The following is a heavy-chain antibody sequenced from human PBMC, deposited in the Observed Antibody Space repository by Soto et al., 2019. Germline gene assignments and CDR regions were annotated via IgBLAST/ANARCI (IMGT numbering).Heavy chain of an antibody. CDR3: ARDPCISTTCYHDY. V-gene: IGHV1-69*13. Sequence: SVKVSCKASGDTFMTYAVSWVRQAPGQGLEWMGGIIPIFGTANYAQKFQGRVTITAYESTSTAYMELSSLRSEDTAVYYCARDPCISTTCYHDYWGQGTLVTVSS. D-gene: IGHD2-2*01. CDR2: IIPIFGTA. J-gene: IGHJ4*02. CDR1: GDTFMTYA.